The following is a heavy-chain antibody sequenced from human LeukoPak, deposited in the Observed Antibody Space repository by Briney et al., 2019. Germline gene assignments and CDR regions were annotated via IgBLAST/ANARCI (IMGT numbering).Heavy chain of an antibody. Sequence: SEILSLTCAVYGGSFSGYYWSWIRQPPGKGLEWIGEINHSGSTNYNPSLKSRVTISVDTSKNQFSLKLSSVTAADTAVYYCAFVVVTKEYYFDYWGQGTLVTVSS. CDR3: AFVVVTKEYYFDY. CDR1: GGSFSGYY. D-gene: IGHD2-21*02. J-gene: IGHJ4*02. V-gene: IGHV4-34*01. CDR2: INHSGST.